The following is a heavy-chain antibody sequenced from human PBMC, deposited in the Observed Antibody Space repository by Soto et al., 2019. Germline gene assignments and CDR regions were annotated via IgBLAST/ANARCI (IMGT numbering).Heavy chain of an antibody. CDR2: IYYSGST. D-gene: IGHD3-16*01. Sequence: SETLSLTCTVSGGSVSSGSYYWSWIRQPPGKGLEWIGYIYYSGSTNYNPSLKSRVTISVDTSKNQFSLKLSSVTAADTAVYYCARALYGGIDYWGQGXLVTVSS. CDR3: ARALYGGIDY. J-gene: IGHJ4*02. CDR1: GGSVSSGSYY. V-gene: IGHV4-61*01.